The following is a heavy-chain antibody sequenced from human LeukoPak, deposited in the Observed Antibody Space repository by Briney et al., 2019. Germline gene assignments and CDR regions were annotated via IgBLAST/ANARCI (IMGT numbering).Heavy chain of an antibody. CDR2: ISGSGDNT. V-gene: IGHV3-23*01. D-gene: IGHD2-21*01. Sequence: GGSLRLSCAASGFTFSSYAMNWVRQAPGKGLEWISSISGSGDNTYYADSVRGRFTISRDSSKNTLYLQMNSLRAEDGAVYYCAKAPVTSCRGAYCYPFDYWGQGTLVTVSS. CDR3: AKAPVTSCRGAYCYPFDY. CDR1: GFTFSSYA. J-gene: IGHJ4*02.